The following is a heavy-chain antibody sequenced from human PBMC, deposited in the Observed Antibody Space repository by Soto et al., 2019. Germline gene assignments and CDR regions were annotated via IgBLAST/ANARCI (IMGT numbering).Heavy chain of an antibody. CDR3: ARDVEGYFDY. CDR2: LNQDGSNK. V-gene: IGHV3-7*01. D-gene: IGHD2-21*01. CDR1: GFTFRSYW. J-gene: IGHJ4*02. Sequence: GSLRLSCATSGFTFRSYWMSWVRQAPGKGLEWVANLNQDGSNKYYADSVKGRFTISRDNSKNTLYLQMNSLRAEDTAVYYCARDVEGYFDYWGQGTLVTVSS.